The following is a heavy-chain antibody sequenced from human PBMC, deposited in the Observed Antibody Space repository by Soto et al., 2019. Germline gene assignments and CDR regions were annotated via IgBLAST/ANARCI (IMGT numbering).Heavy chain of an antibody. V-gene: IGHV3-21*01. D-gene: IGHD6-13*01. Sequence: NPGGSLRLSCAASGFTFSSYSMNWVRQAPGKGLEWVSSISSSSSYIYYADSVKGRFTISRDNAKNSLYLQMNSLRAEDTAVYYCARISGSWSYYFDYWGQGTLVTVSS. CDR2: ISSSSSYI. J-gene: IGHJ4*02. CDR3: ARISGSWSYYFDY. CDR1: GFTFSSYS.